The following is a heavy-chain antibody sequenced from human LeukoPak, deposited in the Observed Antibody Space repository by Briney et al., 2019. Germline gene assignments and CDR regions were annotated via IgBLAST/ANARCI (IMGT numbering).Heavy chain of an antibody. J-gene: IGHJ4*02. CDR1: GYSISSGYY. Sequence: SETLSLTFTVSGYSISSGYYWGWIRQPPGKGLEWIGSIYHSGSTYYNPSLKSRVTISVDTSKNQFSLKLSSVTAADTAVYYCARDLGVPAAGGFDYWGQGTLVTVSS. CDR2: IYHSGST. D-gene: IGHD6-13*01. V-gene: IGHV4-38-2*02. CDR3: ARDLGVPAAGGFDY.